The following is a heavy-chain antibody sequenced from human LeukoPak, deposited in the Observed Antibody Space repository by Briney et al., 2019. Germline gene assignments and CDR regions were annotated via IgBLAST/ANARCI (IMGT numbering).Heavy chain of an antibody. CDR2: IDPSDSYT. Sequence: GESLEISCKGSGYSFTSYWISWVRQLPGKGLEWMGRIDPSDSYTNYSPSFQGHVTISADKSISTAYLQWSSLKASDTAMYYCARHVHGEQRYGMDVWGQGTTVTVSS. CDR3: ARHVHGEQRYGMDV. D-gene: IGHD4-17*01. CDR1: GYSFTSYW. J-gene: IGHJ6*02. V-gene: IGHV5-10-1*01.